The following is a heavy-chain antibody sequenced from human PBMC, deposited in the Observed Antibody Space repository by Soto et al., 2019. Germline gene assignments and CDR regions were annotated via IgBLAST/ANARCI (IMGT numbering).Heavy chain of an antibody. CDR1: GGSFSGYY. CDR2: INHSGST. V-gene: IGHV4-34*01. J-gene: IGHJ6*02. Sequence: PSETLSLTCAVYGGSFSGYYWSWIRQPPGKGLEWIGEINHSGSTNYNPSLKSRVTISVDTSKNQFSLKLSSVTAADTAVYYCAKEGFTILGGYYYGMDVWGQGTTVTVSS. CDR3: AKEGFTILGGYYYGMDV. D-gene: IGHD3-3*01.